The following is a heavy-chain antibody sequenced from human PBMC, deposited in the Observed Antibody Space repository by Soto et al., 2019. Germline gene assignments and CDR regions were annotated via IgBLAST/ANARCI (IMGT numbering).Heavy chain of an antibody. CDR3: ARSQGSSTSLAIYYYYYYGMDV. CDR1: GGTFSSYA. D-gene: IGHD2-2*01. J-gene: IGHJ6*02. V-gene: IGHV1-69*01. Sequence: QVQLVQSGAEVKKPGSSVKVSCKASGGTFSSYAISWVRQAPGQGLEWMGGIIPISGTANYAQKFQGRVTITADESTITAYMELSRLRSEDTAVYYCARSQGSSTSLAIYYYYYYGMDVWGQGTTVTVSS. CDR2: IIPISGTA.